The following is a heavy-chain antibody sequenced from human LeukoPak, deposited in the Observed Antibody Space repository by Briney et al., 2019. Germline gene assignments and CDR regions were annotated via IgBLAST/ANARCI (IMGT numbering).Heavy chain of an antibody. CDR3: ARGPIFMVRGVDDAFDI. CDR1: GYTFTSYD. CDR2: MNPNSGNT. Sequence: ASVKVSCKASGYTFTSYDINWVRQATGQGLEWMGWMNPNSGNTGYAQKFQGRVTMTRNTSISTAYMELSSLRSEDTAVYYCARGPIFMVRGVDDAFDIWGQGTMVTVSS. V-gene: IGHV1-8*01. D-gene: IGHD3-10*01. J-gene: IGHJ3*02.